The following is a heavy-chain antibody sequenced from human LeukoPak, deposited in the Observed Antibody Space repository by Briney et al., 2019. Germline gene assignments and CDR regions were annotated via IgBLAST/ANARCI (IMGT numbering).Heavy chain of an antibody. V-gene: IGHV1-18*01. CDR1: GYTFTSYG. Sequence: ASVKVSCKASGYTFTSYGTSCVRQAPGQGLEWMGWISAYNGKTNYAQKLQGRATVTTDTSTSTAYMELRSLRSDDRAVYYCAREMVYAPGTIDYWGQGTLVTVSS. CDR2: ISAYNGKT. CDR3: AREMVYAPGTIDY. J-gene: IGHJ4*02. D-gene: IGHD2-8*01.